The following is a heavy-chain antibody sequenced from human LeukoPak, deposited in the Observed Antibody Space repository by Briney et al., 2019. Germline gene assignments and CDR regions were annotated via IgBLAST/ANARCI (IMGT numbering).Heavy chain of an antibody. D-gene: IGHD3-22*01. CDR1: GFTFSSYW. V-gene: IGHV4-34*01. CDR3: ARGTYYYDSSGYPDYFDY. Sequence: PGGSLRLSCAASGFTFSSYWMSWIRQPPGKGLEWIGEINHSGSTNYNPSLKSRVTISVDTSKSQFSLKLSSVTAADTAVYYCARGTYYYDSSGYPDYFDYWGQGTLVTVSS. CDR2: INHSGST. J-gene: IGHJ4*02.